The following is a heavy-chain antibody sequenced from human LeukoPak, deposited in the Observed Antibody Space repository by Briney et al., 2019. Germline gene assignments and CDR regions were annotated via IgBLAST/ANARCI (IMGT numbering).Heavy chain of an antibody. J-gene: IGHJ2*01. V-gene: IGHV3-33*01. CDR1: GFTFSSYG. CDR3: AREDGIYWYFDP. CDR2: IWYDGSNK. D-gene: IGHD1-14*01. Sequence: GGSLILSCAASGFTFSSYGMHWVRQAPGKGLEWVPVIWYDGSNKYYADSVKGRFTISRDNSKNTLYLQMNSLRAEDTAVYYCAREDGIYWYFDPWGRGTLVTVSS.